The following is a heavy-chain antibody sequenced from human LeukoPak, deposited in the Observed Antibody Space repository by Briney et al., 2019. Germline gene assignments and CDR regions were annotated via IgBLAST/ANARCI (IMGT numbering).Heavy chain of an antibody. CDR3: ARAYVYSSSGETFDY. CDR2: INPSGGST. Sequence: GASVKVSCKASGYTFTSYYMHWVRQAPGQGLEWMGIINPSGGSTSYAQKFQGRVTMTTDTSTSTAYMELRSLRSDDTAVYYCARAYVYSSSGETFDYWGQGTLVTVSS. D-gene: IGHD6-13*01. CDR1: GYTFTSYY. J-gene: IGHJ4*02. V-gene: IGHV1-46*01.